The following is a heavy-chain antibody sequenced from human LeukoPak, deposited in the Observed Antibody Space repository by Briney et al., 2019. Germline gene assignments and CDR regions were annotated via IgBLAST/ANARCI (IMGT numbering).Heavy chain of an antibody. CDR1: GGSISSYY. Sequence: SETLSLTCTVSGGSISSYYWSWVRQPPGKGLEWIGYISYSGSTNFNPSLKSRVPISVDTSKTQFSLKLSSVTAADTAVYYCAREGTAGTNLNWFDPWGQGTLVTVSS. J-gene: IGHJ5*02. D-gene: IGHD1-1*01. V-gene: IGHV4-59*01. CDR3: AREGTAGTNLNWFDP. CDR2: ISYSGST.